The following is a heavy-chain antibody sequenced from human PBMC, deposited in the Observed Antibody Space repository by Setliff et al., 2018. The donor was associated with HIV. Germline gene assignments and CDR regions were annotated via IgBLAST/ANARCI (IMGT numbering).Heavy chain of an antibody. Sequence: ASVKVSCKASGYTFTSFGITWVRQAPGQRPEWLGWINPYNGIANYAQNSQGRVSMTTDTSTRTAYMELRSLRFDDTAIYYCARDLFRRVGPFQSPGYWGQGTLVTVSS. CDR1: GYTFTSFG. CDR2: INPYNGIA. V-gene: IGHV1-18*01. CDR3: ARDLFRRVGPFQSPGY. D-gene: IGHD1-26*01. J-gene: IGHJ4*02.